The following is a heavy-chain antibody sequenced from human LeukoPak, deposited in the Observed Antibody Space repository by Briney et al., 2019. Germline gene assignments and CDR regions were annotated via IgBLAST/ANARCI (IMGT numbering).Heavy chain of an antibody. V-gene: IGHV3-23*01. J-gene: IGHJ6*03. D-gene: IGHD5-18*01. Sequence: PGGSLRLSCAASGFTFDDYGMSWVRQAPGKGLEWVSAISGSGGSTYYADSVKGRFTISRDNSKNTLYLQMNSLRAEDTAVYYCAKDVIQLWSWYYYMDVWGKGTTVTVSS. CDR1: GFTFDDYG. CDR2: ISGSGGST. CDR3: AKDVIQLWSWYYYMDV.